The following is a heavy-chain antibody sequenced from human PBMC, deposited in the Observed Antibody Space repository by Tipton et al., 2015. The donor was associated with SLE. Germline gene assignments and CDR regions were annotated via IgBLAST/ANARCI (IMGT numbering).Heavy chain of an antibody. D-gene: IGHD6-6*01. CDR1: GGSFSDYF. J-gene: IGHJ3*02. CDR2: INHSGST. CDR3: ARSMSIAARGNAFDI. V-gene: IGHV4-34*01. Sequence: TLSLTCAVYGGSFSDYFWNWIRQPPGKGLEWIGEINHSGSTNYNPSLKSRITISVDTSKNQFSLKLSSVTAADTAVYYCARSMSIAARGNAFDIWGQGTMVTVSS.